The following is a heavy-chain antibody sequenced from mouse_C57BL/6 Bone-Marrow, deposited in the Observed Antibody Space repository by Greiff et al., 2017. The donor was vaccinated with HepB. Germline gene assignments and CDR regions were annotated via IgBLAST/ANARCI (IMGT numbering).Heavy chain of an antibody. CDR3: ARSPIYYGYAMDY. J-gene: IGHJ4*01. CDR1: GYSFTGYY. Sequence: EVQLQQSGPELVKPGASVKISCKASGYSFTGYYMNWVKQSPEKSLEWIGEINPSTGGTTYNQKFKAKATLTVDKSSSTAYMQLKSLTSEDSAVYYCARSPIYYGYAMDYWGQGTSVTVSS. CDR2: INPSTGGT. V-gene: IGHV1-42*01. D-gene: IGHD1-1*01.